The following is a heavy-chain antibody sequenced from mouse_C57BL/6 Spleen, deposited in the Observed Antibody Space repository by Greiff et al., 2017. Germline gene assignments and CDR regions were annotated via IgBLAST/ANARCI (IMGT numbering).Heavy chain of an antibody. J-gene: IGHJ2*01. V-gene: IGHV1-9*01. CDR3: ARGYAYYLDY. CDR2: ILPGSGST. D-gene: IGHD2-14*01. CDR1: GYTFTGSW. Sequence: QVQLMESGAELMKPGASVQLSCKATGYTFTGSWIEWVKQRPGHGLEWIGEILPGSGSTTYNEKFKGTTTFTADTSSNTAYMQLSSLTTEDSAIYYGARGYAYYLDYWGQVTTLTVSS.